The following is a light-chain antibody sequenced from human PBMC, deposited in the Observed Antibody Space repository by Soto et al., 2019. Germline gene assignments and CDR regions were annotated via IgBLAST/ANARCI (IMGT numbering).Light chain of an antibody. V-gene: IGKV3-15*01. Sequence: EIVLTQSPGTLSLSPGERATLSCRASQSVRNNYLAWYQQKSGQPPRLLIYDASARALATPARFDGSESRTEFTLTISSLQSDDFAVYFCQQYNNWPITFGQGTRLEIK. CDR3: QQYNNWPIT. CDR1: QSVRNN. CDR2: DAS. J-gene: IGKJ5*01.